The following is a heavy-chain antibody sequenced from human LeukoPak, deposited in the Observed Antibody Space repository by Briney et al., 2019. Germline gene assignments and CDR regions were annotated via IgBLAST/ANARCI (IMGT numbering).Heavy chain of an antibody. V-gene: IGHV3-7*01. J-gene: IGHJ3*02. Sequence: GGSLRLSCAASGFTFSSYWMSWVRQAPGKGLEWVANIKQDGSEKYYVDSVKGRFTISRDNAKNSLYLQMNSLRAEDTAVYYCALRGSYFDDASDIWGQGTMVTVSS. D-gene: IGHD1-26*01. CDR3: ALRGSYFDDASDI. CDR2: IKQDGSEK. CDR1: GFTFSSYW.